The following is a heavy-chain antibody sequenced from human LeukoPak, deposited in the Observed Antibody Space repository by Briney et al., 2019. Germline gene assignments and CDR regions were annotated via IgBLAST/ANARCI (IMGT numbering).Heavy chain of an antibody. D-gene: IGHD6-19*01. CDR2: ISSSSSTI. V-gene: IGHV3-48*01. J-gene: IGHJ4*02. CDR1: GFTFSSYW. CDR3: ARLGAAGQDY. Sequence: PGGSLRLSCAASGFTFSSYWMNWARQAPGKGLEWVSYISSSSSTIYYADSVKGRFTISRDNAKNSLYLQMNSLRAEDTAVYYCARLGAAGQDYWGQGTLVTVSS.